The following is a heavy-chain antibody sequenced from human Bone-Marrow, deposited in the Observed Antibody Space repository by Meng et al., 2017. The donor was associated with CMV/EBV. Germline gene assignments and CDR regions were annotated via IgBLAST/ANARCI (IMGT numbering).Heavy chain of an antibody. Sequence: SVKVSCKTSGGTFSAYSFSWVRQAPGQGLEWMGGIIPIFGTANYAQKFQGRVTITTDESTSTAYMELSSLRSEDTAVYYCARQLFWSGYYRDYYYYGMDVWGQGTTVTVSS. V-gene: IGHV1-69*05. CDR2: IIPIFGTA. CDR1: GGTFSAYS. CDR3: ARQLFWSGYYRDYYYYGMDV. D-gene: IGHD3-3*01. J-gene: IGHJ6*02.